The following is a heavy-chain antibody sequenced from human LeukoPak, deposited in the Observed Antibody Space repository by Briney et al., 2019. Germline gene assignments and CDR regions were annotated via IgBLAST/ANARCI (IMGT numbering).Heavy chain of an antibody. CDR1: GFTFSRYW. V-gene: IGHV3-74*01. CDR2: INTDGSST. D-gene: IGHD3-10*01. CDR3: ARVDGSGSYYAFDI. Sequence: PGGSLRLSCAASGFTFSRYWMHWVRQAPGKGLVWVSRINTDGSSTSYADSVKGRFTISRDNAKNTLYLQMNSLRAEDTAVYYCARVDGSGSYYAFDIWGQGTMVTVSS. J-gene: IGHJ3*02.